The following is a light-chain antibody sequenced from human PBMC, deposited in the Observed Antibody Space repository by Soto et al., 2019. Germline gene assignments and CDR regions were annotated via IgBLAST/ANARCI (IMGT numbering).Light chain of an antibody. Sequence: DIVMTQSPDSLAVSLGERATINCKSSQSVLYSSNNKNYLVWYQQKPGQPPQLLISWASTRESGVPDQFSGSGSGTDFTLTISSLQAEDVAVYYCQQYYGTPYTFGQGTKLEIK. CDR2: WAS. CDR3: QQYYGTPYT. CDR1: QSVLYSSNNKNY. V-gene: IGKV4-1*01. J-gene: IGKJ2*01.